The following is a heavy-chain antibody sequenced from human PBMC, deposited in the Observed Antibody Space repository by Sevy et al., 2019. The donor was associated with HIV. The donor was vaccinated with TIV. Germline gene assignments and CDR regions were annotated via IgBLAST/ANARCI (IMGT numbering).Heavy chain of an antibody. CDR1: GGSISSYY. J-gene: IGHJ4*02. CDR3: ARFISGSYYRLDY. V-gene: IGHV4-59*01. D-gene: IGHD1-26*01. Sequence: SETLSLTCTVSGGSISSYYWSWIRQPPGKGLEWIGYIYYSGGTNYNPSLKSRVTISVDTSKNQFSLKLSSVTAADTAVYYCARFISGSYYRLDYWGQGTLVTVSS. CDR2: IYYSGGT.